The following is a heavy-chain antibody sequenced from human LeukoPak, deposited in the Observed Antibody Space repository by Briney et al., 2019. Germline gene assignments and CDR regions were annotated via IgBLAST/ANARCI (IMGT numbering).Heavy chain of an antibody. CDR3: AREVWFGESYGMDV. CDR1: GFTFSSYE. CDR2: ISSSGSTI. Sequence: GGSLRLSCAASGFTFSSYEMNWVRQAPGKGLEWVSYISSSGSTIYYADSVKGRFTISRDNAKNSLYLQMNSLRAEDTAVYYCAREVWFGESYGMDVWGQGTTGTVSS. J-gene: IGHJ6*02. D-gene: IGHD3-10*01. V-gene: IGHV3-48*03.